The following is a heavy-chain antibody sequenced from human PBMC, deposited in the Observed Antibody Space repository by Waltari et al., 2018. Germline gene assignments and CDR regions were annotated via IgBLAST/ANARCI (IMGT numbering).Heavy chain of an antibody. CDR1: GFTFSSYA. J-gene: IGHJ4*02. V-gene: IGHV3-23*01. Sequence: EVQLLESGGGLVQPGGSLRLSCAASGFTFSSYAMSWVRQAPGKGLGWGSAMSGSGGSTYYADSVKGRFTISSDNSKNTLYLQMNSLRAEDTAVYYCAKDGYSSGWRYYFDYWGQGTLVTVSS. D-gene: IGHD6-19*01. CDR3: AKDGYSSGWRYYFDY. CDR2: MSGSGGST.